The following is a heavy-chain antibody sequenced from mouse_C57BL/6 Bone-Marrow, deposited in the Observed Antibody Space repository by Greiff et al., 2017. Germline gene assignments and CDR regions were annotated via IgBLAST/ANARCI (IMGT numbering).Heavy chain of an antibody. V-gene: IGHV1-55*01. CDR2: IYPGSGST. CDR3: AREYYGGFSWFAY. J-gene: IGHJ3*01. Sequence: QVQLQQPGAELVKPGASVKMSCKASGYTFTSYWITWVKQRPGQGLEWIGDIYPGSGSTNYNEKFKSKATLTVDTSSSTAYMQLSSLTSEDSAVYYCAREYYGGFSWFAYWGQGTLVTVSA. CDR1: GYTFTSYW. D-gene: IGHD1-1*02.